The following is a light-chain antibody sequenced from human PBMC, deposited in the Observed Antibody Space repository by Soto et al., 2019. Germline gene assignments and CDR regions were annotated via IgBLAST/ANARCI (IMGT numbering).Light chain of an antibody. CDR3: AVWDDGLNGWV. Sequence: QSVLTQPPSASGTPGQRVTISCSGSSSNIGSNNVNWYQQLPGTAPKLLIYNNSQRPSGVPDRFSGSKSATSASLAISGLXXEDEADYYCAVWDDGLNGWVXXXGTKLTVL. CDR1: SSNIGSNN. J-gene: IGLJ3*02. CDR2: NNS. V-gene: IGLV1-44*01.